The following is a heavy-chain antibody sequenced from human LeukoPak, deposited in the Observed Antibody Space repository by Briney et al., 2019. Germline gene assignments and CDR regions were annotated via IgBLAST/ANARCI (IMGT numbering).Heavy chain of an antibody. CDR3: ARVPLGGYYDSSGYYYVSHYYYMDV. CDR1: GYTFTGYY. D-gene: IGHD3-22*01. CDR2: VNPNSGGT. J-gene: IGHJ6*03. Sequence: ASVKVSCKASGYTFTGYYMHWVRQAPGQGLEWMGWVNPNSGGTNYAQKFQGRVTMTRDTSISTAYMGLSRLRSDDTAVYYCARVPLGGYYDSSGYYYVSHYYYMDVWGKGTTVTVSS. V-gene: IGHV1-2*02.